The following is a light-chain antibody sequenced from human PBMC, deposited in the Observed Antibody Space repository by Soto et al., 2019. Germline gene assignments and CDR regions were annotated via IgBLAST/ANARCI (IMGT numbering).Light chain of an antibody. Sequence: DIQMTQSPSSLSASVGDRISITCRASQSVSSYLNWYQQKPGKAPRLLIYAASHLQTGVPSRFRDTRSATHFTLTISSLQPEDFATYYCQQSYRAVTFGQGTRLAIK. CDR2: AAS. J-gene: IGKJ5*01. V-gene: IGKV1-39*01. CDR1: QSVSSY. CDR3: QQSYRAVT.